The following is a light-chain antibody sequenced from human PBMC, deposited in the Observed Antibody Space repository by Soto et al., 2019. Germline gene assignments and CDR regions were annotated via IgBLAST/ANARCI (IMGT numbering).Light chain of an antibody. CDR3: MQALQTPLT. CDR1: QSLLHSNGNNY. V-gene: IGKV2-28*01. J-gene: IGKJ5*01. Sequence: DIVMTQSPLFLPVTPGEPASISCRSSQSLLHSNGNNYFDWYLQKPGQSPQLLIYLGSNRASGVPDRFSGSGSGTDFTPKITRVEAEDVGVYYGMQALQTPLTFGQGTRLEIK. CDR2: LGS.